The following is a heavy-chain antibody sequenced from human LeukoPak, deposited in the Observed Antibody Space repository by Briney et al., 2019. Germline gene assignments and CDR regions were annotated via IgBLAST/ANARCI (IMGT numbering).Heavy chain of an antibody. Sequence: SETLSLTCIVSGYSISSSYYWGWIRQPPGKGLEWIGTFYHSGSTSYNPSLKSRVTISVDTSKNQFSLKLTSVTAADTALYYCARGFRGDNFDYWGQGTLVTVSS. CDR3: ARGFRGDNFDY. J-gene: IGHJ4*02. CDR2: FYHSGST. CDR1: GYSISSSYY. D-gene: IGHD7-27*01. V-gene: IGHV4-38-2*02.